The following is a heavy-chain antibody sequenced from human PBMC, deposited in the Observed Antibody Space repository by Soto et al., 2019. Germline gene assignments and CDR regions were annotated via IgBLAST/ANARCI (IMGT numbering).Heavy chain of an antibody. CDR2: INAGNGNT. V-gene: IGHV1-3*01. CDR1: GYTFTSYA. D-gene: IGHD3-10*01. J-gene: IGHJ4*02. CDR3: ARSKSYGSGSWFDY. Sequence: GASVKVSCKASGYTFTSYAMHWVRQAPGQRLEWMGWINAGNGNTKYSQKFQSRVTITRDTSASTAYMELSSLRSEDTAVYYCARSKSYGSGSWFDYWGQGTLVTAPQ.